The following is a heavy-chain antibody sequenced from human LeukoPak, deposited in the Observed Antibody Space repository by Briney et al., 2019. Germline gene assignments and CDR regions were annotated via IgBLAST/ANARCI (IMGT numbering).Heavy chain of an antibody. Sequence: GGSLRLSCAASGFTFTSYSMNWVRQAPGKGLEWVSSISSTSSYIYYADSVKGRFTISRDNAKNSLYLQMNSLRAEDTAVYYCARDSSGRGVRCPDYWGQGTLVTVSS. V-gene: IGHV3-21*01. CDR1: GFTFTSYS. J-gene: IGHJ4*02. CDR2: ISSTSSYI. CDR3: ARDSSGRGVRCPDY. D-gene: IGHD3-10*01.